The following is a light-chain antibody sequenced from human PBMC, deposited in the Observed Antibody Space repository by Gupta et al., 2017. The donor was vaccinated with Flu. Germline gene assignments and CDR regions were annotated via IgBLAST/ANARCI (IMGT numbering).Light chain of an antibody. V-gene: IGLV2-14*01. CDR3: SSYTNSRTRG. CDR1: SSDIGGYNH. J-gene: IGLJ3*02. Sequence: SALTQPASVSGSPGQSITISCTGTSSDIGGYNHVSWYQQRPGKAPKLLISEVTNRPSGVSNRFSGSKSGNTASLTISGLQAEDEGDYYCSSYTNSRTRGFGGGTKVTVL. CDR2: EVT.